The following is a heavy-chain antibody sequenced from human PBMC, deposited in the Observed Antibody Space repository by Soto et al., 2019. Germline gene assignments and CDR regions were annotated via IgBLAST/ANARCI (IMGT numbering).Heavy chain of an antibody. CDR1: GGSISSSSYY. D-gene: IGHD2-15*01. CDR3: ASPRTYCSGGSCYATNFDY. CDR2: IYYSGST. V-gene: IGHV4-39*01. Sequence: SETLSLTCTVSGGSISSSSYYWGWIRQPPGKGLEWIGSIYYSGSTYYNPSLKSRVTISVDTSKNQFSLKLSSVTAADTAVYYCASPRTYCSGGSCYATNFDYWGQGTLVTVSS. J-gene: IGHJ4*02.